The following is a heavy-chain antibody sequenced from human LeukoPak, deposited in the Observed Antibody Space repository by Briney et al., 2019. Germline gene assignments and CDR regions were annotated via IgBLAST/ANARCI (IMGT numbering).Heavy chain of an antibody. Sequence: ASVKVSCKASGYTFATYGISWVQQAPGQGLEWIGWISAYNGNTNYAQNLQDRVRLTTDTSATTIYMELTSLRSDDTAIYYCARDGTEDVRRSSQFFVKYNYNGMDVWGQGTTVTVSS. D-gene: IGHD6-13*01. V-gene: IGHV1-18*01. CDR1: GYTFATYG. CDR3: ARDGTEDVRRSSQFFVKYNYNGMDV. CDR2: ISAYNGNT. J-gene: IGHJ6*02.